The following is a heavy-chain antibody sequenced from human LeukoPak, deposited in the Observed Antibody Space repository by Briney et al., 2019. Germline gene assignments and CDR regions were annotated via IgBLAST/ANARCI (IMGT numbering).Heavy chain of an antibody. CDR1: GFTFSSYS. V-gene: IGHV3-21*01. Sequence: GGSLRLSCAASGFTFSSYSMNWVRQAPGKGLEWVSSISSSSSYIYYADSVKGRFTISRDNAKNSLYLQMNSLRAEDTAVYYCARDLVATVVTPGVYWGQGTLVTVSS. J-gene: IGHJ4*02. CDR3: ARDLVATVVTPGVY. D-gene: IGHD4-23*01. CDR2: ISSSSSYI.